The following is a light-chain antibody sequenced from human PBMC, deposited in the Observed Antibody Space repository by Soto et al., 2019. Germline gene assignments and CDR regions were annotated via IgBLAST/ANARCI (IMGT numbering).Light chain of an antibody. CDR1: QSISSY. V-gene: IGKV1-39*01. Sequence: DIQMTQSPSSLSASVGDRVTITCRASQSISSYLNWYQQKPGKAPKLLMYAASTLQSGVPSRFSGSGSGTEFSLTISSLQPEDFATYYCQQTYTTPWTFGHGTKVEI. J-gene: IGKJ1*01. CDR2: AAS. CDR3: QQTYTTPWT.